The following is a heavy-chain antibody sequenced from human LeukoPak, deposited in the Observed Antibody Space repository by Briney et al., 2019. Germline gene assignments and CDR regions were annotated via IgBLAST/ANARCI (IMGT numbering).Heavy chain of an antibody. CDR3: ARSYSIRGSGSYYSY. Sequence: ASVKVSCKASGYTSTSYGISWVRQAPGQGLEWMGWISAYNGNTNYAQKLQGRVTMTTDTSTSTAYMELRSLRSDDTAVYYCARSYSIRGSGSYYSYWGQGTLVTVSS. CDR1: GYTSTSYG. CDR2: ISAYNGNT. D-gene: IGHD3-10*01. V-gene: IGHV1-18*01. J-gene: IGHJ4*02.